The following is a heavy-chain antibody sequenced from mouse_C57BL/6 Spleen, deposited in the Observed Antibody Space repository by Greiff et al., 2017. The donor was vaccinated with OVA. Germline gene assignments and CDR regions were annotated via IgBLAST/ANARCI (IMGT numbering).Heavy chain of an antibody. CDR3: ARWGDSNYAY. V-gene: IGHV1-81*01. D-gene: IGHD2-5*01. CDR2: IYPRSGNT. J-gene: IGHJ3*01. Sequence: QVQLQQSGAELARPGASVKLSCKASGYTFTSYGISWVKQSTGQGLEWIGEIYPRSGNTYYNEKFKGKATLTADKSSSTAYMELRSLTSEDSAVYFCARWGDSNYAYWGQGTLVTVSA. CDR1: GYTFTSYG.